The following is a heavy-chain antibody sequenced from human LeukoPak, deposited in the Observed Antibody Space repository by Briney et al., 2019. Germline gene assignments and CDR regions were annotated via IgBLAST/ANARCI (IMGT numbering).Heavy chain of an antibody. CDR2: IAWDEDK. CDR3: ARTRGSSGSYYPDY. V-gene: IGHV2-70*17. J-gene: IGHJ4*02. Sequence: SGPTLVNPTQTLTLTCTFSGFSLSTSGMCVSWIRQPPGKALEWLARIAWDEDKFYSTSLKTRLSIFKDTSKNLVVLTMTNMDPVDKATYFCARTRGSSGSYYPDYWGQGTLVTVSS. D-gene: IGHD3-10*01. CDR1: GFSLSTSGMC.